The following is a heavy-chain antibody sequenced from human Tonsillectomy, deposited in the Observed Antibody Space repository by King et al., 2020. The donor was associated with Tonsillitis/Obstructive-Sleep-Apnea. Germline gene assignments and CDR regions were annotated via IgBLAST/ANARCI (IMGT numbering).Heavy chain of an antibody. J-gene: IGHJ4*02. D-gene: IGHD3-22*01. V-gene: IGHV5-51*01. Sequence: VQLVESGAEVNKPGESLKISCVGSGYRFTSYWIGWVRQTPGKGLEWMGIIDPGATDIKYSPSFRGQVTISADKSNSTAYMQWTRLKASDTAMYFCASRPKPATYYYVSSAYYFDYWGQGTLVTVSS. CDR2: IDPGATDI. CDR1: GYRFTSYW. CDR3: ASRPKPATYYYVSSAYYFDY.